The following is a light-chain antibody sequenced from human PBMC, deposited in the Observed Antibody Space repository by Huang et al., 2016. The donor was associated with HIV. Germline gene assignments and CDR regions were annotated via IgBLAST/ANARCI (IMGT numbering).Light chain of an antibody. CDR2: GAS. CDR3: QHYGTLFT. Sequence: EIILTQSPATLSLSPGERATFSCRASQSVSASNLAWYQQKLGQAPRLLIYGASTRATGIADRFSASGSGTDFTLTISRLEPEDFAVYYCQHYGTLFTFGQGTEVEIK. V-gene: IGKV3-20*01. CDR1: QSVSASN. J-gene: IGKJ2*01.